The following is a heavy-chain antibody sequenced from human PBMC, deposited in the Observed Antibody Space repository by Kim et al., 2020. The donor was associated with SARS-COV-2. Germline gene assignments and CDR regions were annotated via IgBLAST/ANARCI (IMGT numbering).Heavy chain of an antibody. CDR3: AKVDNSYYDYIWGSYNGGGGLTPPDY. Sequence: GGSLRLSCAASGFTFSSYAMSWVRQAPGKGLEWVSAISGSGGSTYYADSVKGRFTISRDNSKNTLYLQMNSLRAEDTAVYYCAKVDNSYYDYIWGSYNGGGGLTPPDYWGQGTLVTVSS. V-gene: IGHV3-23*01. CDR2: ISGSGGST. J-gene: IGHJ4*02. CDR1: GFTFSSYA. D-gene: IGHD3-16*01.